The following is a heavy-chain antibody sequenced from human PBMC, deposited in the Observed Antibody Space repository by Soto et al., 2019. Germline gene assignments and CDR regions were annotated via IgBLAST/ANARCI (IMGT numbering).Heavy chain of an antibody. CDR3: ARERASIVVPAAIGDAFDI. D-gene: IGHD2-2*02. CDR2: IYYSGST. V-gene: IGHV4-31*03. J-gene: IGHJ3*02. Sequence: TLSLTCTVSGGSISSGGYYWSWIRQHPGKGLEWIGYIYYSGSTYYNPSLKSRVTISVDTSKNQFSLKLSSVTAADTAVYYCARERASIVVPAAIGDAFDIWGQGTMVTVSS. CDR1: GGSISSGGYY.